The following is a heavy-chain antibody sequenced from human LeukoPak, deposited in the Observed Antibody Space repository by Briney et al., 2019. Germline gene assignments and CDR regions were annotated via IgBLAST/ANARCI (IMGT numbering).Heavy chain of an antibody. D-gene: IGHD3-16*01. V-gene: IGHV4-4*09. J-gene: IGHJ3*02. CDR2: IYTSGST. CDR3: ARLNHLLRLGESQEAFDI. CDR1: GGSFSGYY. Sequence: SETLSLTCAVYGGSFSGYYWSWIRQPPGKGLEWIGYIYTSGSTNYNPSLKSRVTISVDTSKNQFSLKLSSVTAADTAVYYCARLNHLLRLGESQEAFDIWGQGTMVTVSS.